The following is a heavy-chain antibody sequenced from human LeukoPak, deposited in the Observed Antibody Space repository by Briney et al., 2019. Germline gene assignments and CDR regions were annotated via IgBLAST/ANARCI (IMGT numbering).Heavy chain of an antibody. D-gene: IGHD3-16*02. Sequence: GGSLRLSCVASGLSISGQWMNWVRQAPGQGLEWVANIKHDGSEEYYVDSVKGRFTVSRDDGRNSVSLQMNSVRAEDTAVYYYGYTNNFYHWGQGTLVVVSS. CDR3: GYTNNFYH. CDR1: GLSISGQW. CDR2: IKHDGSEE. V-gene: IGHV3-7*01. J-gene: IGHJ4*02.